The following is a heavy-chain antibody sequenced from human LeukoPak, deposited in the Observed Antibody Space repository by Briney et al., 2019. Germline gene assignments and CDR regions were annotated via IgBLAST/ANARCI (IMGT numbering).Heavy chain of an antibody. Sequence: GGSLRLSYAAAGFTFSSYAMNWVRQAPGKGVEWVSVIGGSGSVTNYADSVKGRFTVSRDNSKNTLYLQMSSLRVEDTAVYYCAKGYYSGSGRYYFDFWGQGTLVTVSS. CDR3: AKGYYSGSGRYYFDF. J-gene: IGHJ4*02. V-gene: IGHV3-23*01. CDR2: IGGSGSVT. CDR1: GFTFSSYA. D-gene: IGHD3-10*01.